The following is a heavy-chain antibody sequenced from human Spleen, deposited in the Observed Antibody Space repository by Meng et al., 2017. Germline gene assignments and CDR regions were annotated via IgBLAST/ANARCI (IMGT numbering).Heavy chain of an antibody. CDR2: INGDGSIT. CDR3: ARADYSGSGYAFDI. Sequence: RQAPGRGLVCVSRINGDGSITTYADSVKGRFTISRDNAKNTLYLQMNGLRVDDTAVYYCARADYSGSGYAFDIWGRGTMVTVSS. J-gene: IGHJ3*02. V-gene: IGHV3-74*01. D-gene: IGHD3-10*01.